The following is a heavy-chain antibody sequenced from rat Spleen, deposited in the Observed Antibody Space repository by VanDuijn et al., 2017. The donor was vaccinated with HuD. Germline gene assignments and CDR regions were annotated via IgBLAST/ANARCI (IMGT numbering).Heavy chain of an antibody. V-gene: IGHV5-25*01. CDR1: GFTFTDYH. J-gene: IGHJ2*01. D-gene: IGHD2-1*01. Sequence: EVQLVESGGGLVQPGRSMKLSCAASGFTFTDYHMAWVRQAPAQGLEWVASISTGGGNTYYRDSVKGRFTISRDNPKSTLYLQMDSLRSEDTATYYCARRYDFDYWGQGVMVTVSS. CDR2: ISTGGGNT. CDR3: ARRYDFDY.